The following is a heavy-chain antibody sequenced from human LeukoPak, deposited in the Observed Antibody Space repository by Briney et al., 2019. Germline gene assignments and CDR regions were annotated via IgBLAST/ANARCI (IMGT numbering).Heavy chain of an antibody. V-gene: IGHV3-21*01. CDR3: ARGGYSYGIDY. Sequence: SGGSLRLSCAASGFTFSSYSMNWVRQALGKGLEWVSSISSSSSYIYYADSVKGRFTISRDNAKNSLYLQMNSLRAEDTAVYYCARGGYSYGIDYWGQGTLVTVSS. J-gene: IGHJ4*02. CDR1: GFTFSSYS. CDR2: ISSSSSYI. D-gene: IGHD5-18*01.